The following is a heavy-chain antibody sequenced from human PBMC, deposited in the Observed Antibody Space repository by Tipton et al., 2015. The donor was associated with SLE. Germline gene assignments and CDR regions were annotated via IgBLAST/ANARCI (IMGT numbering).Heavy chain of an antibody. Sequence: TLSITCAVYGGSFSGYYWSWIRQPPGKGLEWIGEINHSGSTNYNPSLKSRVTISVDTSKNQFSLKLSSVTAADTAVYYCARDDSTNFDYWGQGTLVTVSS. D-gene: IGHD3-9*01. J-gene: IGHJ4*02. CDR3: ARDDSTNFDY. CDR1: GGSFSGYY. CDR2: INHSGST. V-gene: IGHV4-34*01.